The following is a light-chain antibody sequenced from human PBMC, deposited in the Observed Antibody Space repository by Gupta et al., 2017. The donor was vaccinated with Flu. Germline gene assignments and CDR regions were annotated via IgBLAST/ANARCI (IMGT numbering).Light chain of an antibody. Sequence: TSSCTATSSTLGNNNFYWYHQPPEPAPNLLIYDNSRRPSGIPARFSGSNSATSATLRTTGLQAGEGADYYCGPEDTNPSFWVFGGGTKLTVL. CDR2: DNS. CDR3: GPEDTNPSFWV. CDR1: SSTLGNNN. J-gene: IGLJ3*02. V-gene: IGLV1-51*01.